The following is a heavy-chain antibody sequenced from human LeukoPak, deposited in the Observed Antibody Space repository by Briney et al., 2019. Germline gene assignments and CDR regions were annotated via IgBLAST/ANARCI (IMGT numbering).Heavy chain of an antibody. CDR2: IWYDGSNK. CDR3: AKAWEPARPVYYYYMDV. J-gene: IGHJ6*03. D-gene: IGHD6-6*01. Sequence: PGGSLRLSCAASGFTFSSYGMHWVRQAPGKGLEWVAVIWYDGSNKYYADSVKGRFTISRDNSKNTLYLQMNSLRAEDTAVYYCAKAWEPARPVYYYYMDVWGKGTTVTVSS. V-gene: IGHV3-33*06. CDR1: GFTFSSYG.